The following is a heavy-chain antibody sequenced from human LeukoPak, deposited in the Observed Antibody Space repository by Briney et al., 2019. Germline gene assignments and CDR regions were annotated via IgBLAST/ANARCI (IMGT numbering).Heavy chain of an antibody. CDR2: IYYTESS. Sequence: SETLSLTCTVSGGSISSGGYYWTWIRQPPGKGLEWIGYIYYTESSYSNPSLKSRVTISVDTSKNQFSLKLSSVTAADTAVYYCARGKGYRNGWSNADYYYYMDVWGKGTTVTVSS. J-gene: IGHJ6*03. CDR3: ARGKGYRNGWSNADYYYYMDV. V-gene: IGHV4-61*08. CDR1: GGSISSGGYY. D-gene: IGHD5-18*01.